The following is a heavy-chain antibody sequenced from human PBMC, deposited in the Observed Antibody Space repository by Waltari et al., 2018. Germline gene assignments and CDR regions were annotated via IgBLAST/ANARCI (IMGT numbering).Heavy chain of an antibody. CDR1: GYSFSTYW. V-gene: IGHV3-74*03. D-gene: IGHD3-10*01. Sequence: VPLLGSGAGLVQPGGSPRLSSAAPGYSFSTYWMNCARQAPGEGLVCLSRINPDGTTIMYADSVKGRFTTSRDNAKNTLYLQMNSLRADDTAVYYCARSGFMDVWGQGTTVTVSS. CDR3: ARSGFMDV. CDR2: INPDGTTI. J-gene: IGHJ6*02.